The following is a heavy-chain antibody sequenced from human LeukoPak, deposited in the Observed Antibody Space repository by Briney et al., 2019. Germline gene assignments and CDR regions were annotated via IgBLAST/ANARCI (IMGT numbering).Heavy chain of an antibody. CDR3: ARDRYYDSSGLDAFDI. D-gene: IGHD3-22*01. V-gene: IGHV3-11*01. CDR1: GFTFSDYY. CDR2: ISSSGSTI. J-gene: IGHJ3*02. Sequence: GGSLRLSCAASGFTFSDYYMSWIRQAPGKGLEWVSYISSSGSTIYYADSVKGRFTISRDNATNSLYLQMNSLRAEDTAVYYCARDRYYDSSGLDAFDIWGQGTMVTVSS.